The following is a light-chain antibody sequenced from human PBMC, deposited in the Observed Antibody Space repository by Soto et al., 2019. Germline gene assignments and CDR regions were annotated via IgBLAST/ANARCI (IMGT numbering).Light chain of an antibody. CDR1: QTVNRNY. J-gene: IGKJ1*01. CDR3: QQYIDSPRT. Sequence: EIVLTQSPGTLALSLGDGATLSCRASQTVNRNYLAWYNQKPGQPPRLLIYGVSNRATGVPDRFSGGGSGTEFTLTIVSLEPDDFGTYYCQQYIDSPRTFGQGTRVEVK. CDR2: GVS. V-gene: IGKV3-20*01.